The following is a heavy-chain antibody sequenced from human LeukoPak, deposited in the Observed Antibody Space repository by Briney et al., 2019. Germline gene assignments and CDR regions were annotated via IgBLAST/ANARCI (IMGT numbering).Heavy chain of an antibody. CDR3: ARSIRSFGY. CDR2: IYYSGST. Sequence: PSETLSLTCAVSGGSISSGGYSWSWIRQPPGKGLEWIGSIYYSGSTYYNPSLKSRVTISVDTSKNQFSLKLSSVTAADTAVYYCARSIRSFGYWGQGTLVTVSS. J-gene: IGHJ4*02. CDR1: GGSISSGGYS. D-gene: IGHD3-3*02. V-gene: IGHV4-39*07.